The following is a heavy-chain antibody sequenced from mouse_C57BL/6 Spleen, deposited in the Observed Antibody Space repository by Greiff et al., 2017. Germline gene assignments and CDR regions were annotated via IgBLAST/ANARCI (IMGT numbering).Heavy chain of an antibody. J-gene: IGHJ1*03. D-gene: IGHD1-1*01. Sequence: QVQLQQPGAELVKPGASVKLSCKASGYTFTSYWMHWVKQRPGQGLEWIGMIHPNSGSTNYNEKFKSKATLTVDKSSSTAYMQLSSLTSEDSAVYYCARPFYYYGRNYEYFDVWGTGTTVTVSS. V-gene: IGHV1-64*01. CDR3: ARPFYYYGRNYEYFDV. CDR1: GYTFTSYW. CDR2: IHPNSGST.